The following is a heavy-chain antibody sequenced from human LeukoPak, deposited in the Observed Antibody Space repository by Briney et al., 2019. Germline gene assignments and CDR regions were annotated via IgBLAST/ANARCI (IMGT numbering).Heavy chain of an antibody. CDR2: INHSGST. Sequence: PSETLSLTCAVYGGSFSGYYWSWIRQPPGKGLEWIGEINHSGSTNYNPSLKSRVTISVDTSKNQSSLKLSSVTAADTAVYYCARASNYDILTGYYAPYYYGMDVWGKGTTVTVSS. CDR1: GGSFSGYY. CDR3: ARASNYDILTGYYAPYYYGMDV. J-gene: IGHJ6*04. V-gene: IGHV4-34*01. D-gene: IGHD3-9*01.